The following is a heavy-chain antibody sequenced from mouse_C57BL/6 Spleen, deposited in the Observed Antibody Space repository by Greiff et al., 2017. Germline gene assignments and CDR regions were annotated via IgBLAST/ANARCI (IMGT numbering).Heavy chain of an antibody. CDR1: GYSITSGYY. Sequence: EVQLQQSGPGLVKPSQSLSLTCSVTGYSITSGYYWNWIRQFPGNKLEWMGYISYDGSNNYNPSLKNRISITRATSKNQFFLKLNSVTTEDTATYYCARGDYDEAMDYWGQGTSVTVSS. CDR3: ARGDYDEAMDY. V-gene: IGHV3-6*01. CDR2: ISYDGSN. J-gene: IGHJ4*01. D-gene: IGHD2-4*01.